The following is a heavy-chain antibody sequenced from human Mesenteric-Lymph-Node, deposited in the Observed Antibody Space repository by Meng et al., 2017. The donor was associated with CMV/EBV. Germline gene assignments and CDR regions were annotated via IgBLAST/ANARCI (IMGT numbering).Heavy chain of an antibody. D-gene: IGHD2-2*02. Sequence: SVASISSSNWWSWVRQPPGKGLEWIGEIYHSGSTNYNPSLKSRVTISVDKSKNQFSLKLSSVTAADTAVYYCARVYCSSTSCYTFDYWGQGTLVTVSS. V-gene: IGHV4-4*02. CDR1: VASISSSNW. CDR2: IYHSGST. J-gene: IGHJ4*02. CDR3: ARVYCSSTSCYTFDY.